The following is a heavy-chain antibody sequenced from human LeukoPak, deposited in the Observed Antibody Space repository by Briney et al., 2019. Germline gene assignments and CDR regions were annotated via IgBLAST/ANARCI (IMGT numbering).Heavy chain of an antibody. CDR3: AKDSPPITMISLFDY. CDR2: ISGSGGST. V-gene: IGHV3-23*01. D-gene: IGHD3-22*01. J-gene: IGHJ4*02. Sequence: PGGSLRLSCAASGFTFSSYAVSWVRQAPGKGLEWVSAISGSGGSTYYADSVKGRFTISRDNSKNTLYLQMNSLRAEDTAVYYCAKDSPPITMISLFDYWGQGTLVTVSS. CDR1: GFTFSSYA.